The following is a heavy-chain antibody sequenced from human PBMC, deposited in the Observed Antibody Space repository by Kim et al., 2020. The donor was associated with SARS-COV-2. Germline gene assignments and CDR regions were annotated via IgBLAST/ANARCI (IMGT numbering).Heavy chain of an antibody. CDR1: GYTFTSYG. V-gene: IGHV1-18*01. Sequence: ASVKVSCKASGYTFTSYGISWVRQAPGQGLEWMGWISAYNGNTNYAQKLQGRVTMTTDTSTSTAYMELRSLRSDDTAVYYCARASRRGYSGYESDYWGQGTLVTVSS. D-gene: IGHD5-12*01. J-gene: IGHJ4*02. CDR2: ISAYNGNT. CDR3: ARASRRGYSGYESDY.